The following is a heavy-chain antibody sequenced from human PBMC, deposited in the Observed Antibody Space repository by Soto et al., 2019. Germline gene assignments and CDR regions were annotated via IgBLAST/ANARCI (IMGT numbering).Heavy chain of an antibody. Sequence: QVQLVQSGAEVRKPGASVKVSCNVTGYTFSGHYLHWVRQAPGQGLEWMGWINPTSGGTNYAQKFQDRVTMTADTSVSAASMELTSLRYDDTAVFYCARGLYSSPAYFFDSWGQGTLVTVSS. CDR1: GYTFSGHY. D-gene: IGHD6-13*01. CDR2: INPTSGGT. CDR3: ARGLYSSPAYFFDS. V-gene: IGHV1-2*02. J-gene: IGHJ4*02.